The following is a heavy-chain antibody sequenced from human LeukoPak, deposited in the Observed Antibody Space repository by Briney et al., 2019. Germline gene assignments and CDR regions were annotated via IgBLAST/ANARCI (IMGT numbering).Heavy chain of an antibody. J-gene: IGHJ4*02. CDR3: ASSGYGHFYYDY. Sequence: GGSLRLSCAASGFTLSDYWMHWVRQVPRKGLMWISRFTNDGSGAGYADSVMGRFIISRDDTKNTLYLQMNSLRAEDTAVYYCASSGYGHFYYDYWGQGAVVTVSS. CDR1: GFTLSDYW. V-gene: IGHV3-74*01. D-gene: IGHD3-10*01. CDR2: FTNDGSGA.